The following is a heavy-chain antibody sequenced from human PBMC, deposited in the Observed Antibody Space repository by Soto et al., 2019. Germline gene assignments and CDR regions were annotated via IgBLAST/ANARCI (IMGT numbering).Heavy chain of an antibody. CDR1: GGTFSSYA. Sequence: ASVKVSCKASGGTFSSYAISWVRQAPGQGLEWMGGIIPIFGTANYAQKFQGRVTTTADKSTSTAYMELSSLRSEDTAVYYCARVGSGSYYEDCYSYGMDVWGQGTTVTVS. CDR3: ARVGSGSYYEDCYSYGMDV. V-gene: IGHV1-69*06. J-gene: IGHJ6*02. CDR2: IIPIFGTA. D-gene: IGHD1-26*01.